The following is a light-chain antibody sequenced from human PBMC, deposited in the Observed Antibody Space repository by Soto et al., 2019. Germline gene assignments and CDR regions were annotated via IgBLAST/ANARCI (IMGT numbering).Light chain of an antibody. J-gene: IGKJ1*01. CDR2: DAS. Sequence: EVALTQSPGTLSLSPGARATLSCRASQNIANDYLTWYQQKPGQAPRVLIYDASTRATGIPDRFSGSGAGTDFTLTIRKLEPEDFAMYYCQQYGSSPWTFGQGTKVEI. CDR3: QQYGSSPWT. CDR1: QNIANDY. V-gene: IGKV3-20*01.